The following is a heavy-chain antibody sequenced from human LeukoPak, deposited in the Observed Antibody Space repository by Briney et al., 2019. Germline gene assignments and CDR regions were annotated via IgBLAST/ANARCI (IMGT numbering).Heavy chain of an antibody. CDR2: ISAYNGKT. CDR3: ARGGALTTFDS. D-gene: IGHD1-26*01. Sequence: ASVKVSCKASGFTFTSYGISWVRQAPGQGLEWMGWISAYNGKTNYAQKFQGRVTMTTDTSTSTAYMDLRSLRSDDTAVYYCARGGALTTFDSWGQGTLITVSS. V-gene: IGHV1-18*01. J-gene: IGHJ4*02. CDR1: GFTFTSYG.